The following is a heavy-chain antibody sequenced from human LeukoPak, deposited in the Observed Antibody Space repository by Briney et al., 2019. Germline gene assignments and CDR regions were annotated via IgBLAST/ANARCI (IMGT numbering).Heavy chain of an antibody. CDR3: TKDPNGDYVGAFDP. D-gene: IGHD4-17*01. V-gene: IGHV3-23*01. J-gene: IGHJ5*02. Sequence: GGSLRLSCAASGFTFRSFAMTWVRQAPGKGLEWVASITGNHGPTYNTDSVKVRFTISRDNSQNTLYLQMDSLRAEDTAVYYCTKDPNGDYVGAFDPWGQGTLVTVSS. CDR2: ITGNHGPT. CDR1: GFTFRSFA.